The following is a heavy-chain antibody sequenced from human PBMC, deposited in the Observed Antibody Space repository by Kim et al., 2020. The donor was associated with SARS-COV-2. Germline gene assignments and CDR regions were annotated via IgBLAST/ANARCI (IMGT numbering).Heavy chain of an antibody. CDR2: IWYDGSNK. CDR3: ARDIDAYCGGDCYLFVY. Sequence: GGSLRLSCAASGFTFSSYGMHWVRQAPGKGLEWVAVIWYDGSNKYYADSVKGRFTISRDNSKNTLYLQMNSLRAEDTAVYYCARDIDAYCGGDCYLFVYWAQGNPVTVSS. J-gene: IGHJ4*02. V-gene: IGHV3-33*01. CDR1: GFTFSSYG. D-gene: IGHD2-21*01.